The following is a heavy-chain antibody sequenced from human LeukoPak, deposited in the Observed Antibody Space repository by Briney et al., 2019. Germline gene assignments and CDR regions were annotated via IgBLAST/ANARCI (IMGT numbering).Heavy chain of an antibody. D-gene: IGHD4-17*01. Sequence: GGSLRLSCAASGFTFSSYEMNWVRQAPGKGLEWVSYISSSSSSIYYADPVKGRSTISRDNAKNSLYLQMNSLRAEDTAVYYCARDEYGDRKYFQHSGQGTLVTVSS. CDR1: GFTFSSYE. CDR2: ISSSSSSI. V-gene: IGHV3-48*03. J-gene: IGHJ1*01. CDR3: ARDEYGDRKYFQH.